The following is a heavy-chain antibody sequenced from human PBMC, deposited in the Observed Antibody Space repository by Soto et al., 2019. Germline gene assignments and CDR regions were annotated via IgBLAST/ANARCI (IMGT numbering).Heavy chain of an antibody. D-gene: IGHD2-8*01. Sequence: EVQLVESGGGLVQPGGSLRLSCAASGFAFSSYSMNWVRQAPGKGLEWVSFISSSSSTIYYADSVKGRFTISRDNAKNSLYLQMNSLRDEDTAVYYCARDQYWSNGNYYYYGIDVWGQGTTVTVSS. CDR1: GFAFSSYS. J-gene: IGHJ6*02. CDR3: ARDQYWSNGNYYYYGIDV. CDR2: ISSSSSTI. V-gene: IGHV3-48*02.